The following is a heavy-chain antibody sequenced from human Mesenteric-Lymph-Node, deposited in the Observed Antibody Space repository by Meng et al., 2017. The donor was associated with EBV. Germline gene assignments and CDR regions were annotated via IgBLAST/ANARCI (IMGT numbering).Heavy chain of an antibody. CDR3: CTHDPSDY. J-gene: IGHJ4*02. V-gene: IGHV3-73*02. CDR2: IRSKANNYAT. CDR1: WFTPSDSA. Sequence: QLAESGVGLVHPGGSLKLACAAPWFTPSDSAIHGVRQASGKGLDWVGRIRSKANNYATVYGASVKGRFTISRDDSKNTAYLQMSSLKIEDAAVYYCCTHDPSDYWGQGTLVTVSS.